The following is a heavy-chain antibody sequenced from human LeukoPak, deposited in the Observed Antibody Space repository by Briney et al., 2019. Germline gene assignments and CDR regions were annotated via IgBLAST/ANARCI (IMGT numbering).Heavy chain of an antibody. V-gene: IGHV4-59*01. D-gene: IGHD5-12*01. Sequence: SETLSLTCTVSGGSISSYYWSWIRQPPGKGLEWIGYIYYSGSTNYNPSLKSRVTISVDTSKNQFSLKLSSVTAADTAVYYCARESGSSVDYWGQGTLVTVSS. CDR1: GGSISSYY. CDR3: ARESGSSVDY. CDR2: IYYSGST. J-gene: IGHJ4*02.